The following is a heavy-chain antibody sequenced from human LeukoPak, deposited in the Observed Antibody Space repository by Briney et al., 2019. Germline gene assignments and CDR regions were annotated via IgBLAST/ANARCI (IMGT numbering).Heavy chain of an antibody. CDR1: GGSFSGYY. Sequence: SETLSLTCAVYGGSFSGYYWSWIRQPPGNGLEWIGEINHSGSTNYNPSLKSRVTISVDTSKNQFSLKLSSVTAADTAVYYCARGWHSGSSRAWFFDYWGQGTLVTVSS. D-gene: IGHD1-26*01. CDR2: INHSGST. J-gene: IGHJ4*02. V-gene: IGHV4-34*01. CDR3: ARGWHSGSSRAWFFDY.